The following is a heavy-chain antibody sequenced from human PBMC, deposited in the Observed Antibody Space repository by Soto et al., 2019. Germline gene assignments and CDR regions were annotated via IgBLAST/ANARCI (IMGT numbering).Heavy chain of an antibody. D-gene: IGHD5-12*01. CDR2: IFWDDAT. J-gene: IGHJ1*01. CDR1: GFSLSTYGVG. Sequence: QITLKESGPTLVKPTQTLTLTCPFSGFSLSTYGVGLGWIRQPPVKALEWLALIFWDDATRYSPSLKSRLTITPDTAKNQVVLTMTNVDPVDTATYYCAHASMGGYDRNFQHRGQGTLGAFS. CDR3: AHASMGGYDRNFQH. V-gene: IGHV2-5*02.